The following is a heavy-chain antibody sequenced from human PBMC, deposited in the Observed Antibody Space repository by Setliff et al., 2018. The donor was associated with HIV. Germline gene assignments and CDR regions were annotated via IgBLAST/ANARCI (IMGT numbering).Heavy chain of an antibody. D-gene: IGHD4-17*01. CDR1: GFTFSDYW. V-gene: IGHV3-74*03. Sequence: GSLSLSCVASGFTFSDYWMHWVRQGPGKGLVWVARINSDGISTKHADSVKGRFTISRDNAKNTLFLQMNRLGAEDTAVYYCSRGRPGGVTTPHGMDVWGQGTTVTVSS. J-gene: IGHJ6*02. CDR3: SRGRPGGVTTPHGMDV. CDR2: INSDGIST.